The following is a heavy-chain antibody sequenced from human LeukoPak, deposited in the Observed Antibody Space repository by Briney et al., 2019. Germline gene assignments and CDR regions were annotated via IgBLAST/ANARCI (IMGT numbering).Heavy chain of an antibody. V-gene: IGHV3-23*01. Sequence: GGSLRLSCAASGFTFSSYEMNWVRQAPGKGLEWVSSITDNGVSTYYADSVKGRFTISRDNSKNMLYLQMNSLRAEDTAVYYCARGQHYDFWSGYYIDYYYMDVWGKGTTVTVSS. CDR3: ARGQHYDFWSGYYIDYYYMDV. CDR1: GFTFSSYE. D-gene: IGHD3-3*01. CDR2: ITDNGVST. J-gene: IGHJ6*03.